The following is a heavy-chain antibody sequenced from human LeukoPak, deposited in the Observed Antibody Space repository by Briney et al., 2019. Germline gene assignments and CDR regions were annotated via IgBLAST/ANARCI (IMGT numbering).Heavy chain of an antibody. D-gene: IGHD5-24*01. CDR2: IIPIFGTA. CDR1: GGTFSSYA. CDR3: AREVEMATIKPYFDY. J-gene: IGHJ4*02. V-gene: IGHV1-69*13. Sequence: GASVKVSCKASGGTFSSYAISWVRQAPGQGLEWMGGIIPIFGTANYAQKFQGRVTITADESTSTAYMELSSLRSEDTAVYYCAREVEMATIKPYFDYWGQGTLVTVSS.